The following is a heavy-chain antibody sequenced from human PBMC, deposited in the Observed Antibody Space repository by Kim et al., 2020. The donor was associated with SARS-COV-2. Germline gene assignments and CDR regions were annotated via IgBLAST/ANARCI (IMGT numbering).Heavy chain of an antibody. V-gene: IGHV3-23*01. CDR3: AKSEYCTTATCRFGALFSGVNLFFLQ. CDR1: GFSFSDYA. D-gene: IGHD2-8*01. Sequence: GGSLRLSCVTSGFSFSDYAMGWFRQAPGKGLEWISSISGSTDTSYYADSVQGRFTISRDSSTNTPFLQASSLRVGDTAIYYCAKSEYCTTATCRFGALFSGVNLFFLQWGQGPLVTVSS. CDR2: ISGSTDTS. J-gene: IGHJ1*01.